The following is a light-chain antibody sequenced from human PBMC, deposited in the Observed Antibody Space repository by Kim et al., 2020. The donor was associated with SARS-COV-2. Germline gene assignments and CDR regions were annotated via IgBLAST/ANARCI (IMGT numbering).Light chain of an antibody. Sequence: TLAWDRGERASRASRGSQSVNTNYVAWYQKKPGRAPRLIIFGPSGRATDIPDRFSGSVSGTDFTLTISRLEPEDFAVYYCQYYETFGQGTRLEIK. CDR1: QSVNTNY. J-gene: IGKJ5*01. CDR2: GPS. CDR3: QYYET. V-gene: IGKV3-20*01.